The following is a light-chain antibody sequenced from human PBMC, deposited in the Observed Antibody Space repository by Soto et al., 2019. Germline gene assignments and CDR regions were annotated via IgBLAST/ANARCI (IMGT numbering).Light chain of an antibody. V-gene: IGLV2-14*03. CDR2: DVN. CDR3: SSYTSESTYV. J-gene: IGLJ1*01. CDR1: SXDIGAYNY. Sequence: QSVLTQPASVSGXPXQSXAXSCTXSSXDIGAYNYVFWYQQHPGKAPKLMIYDVNNRPSGVSERFSGSKSGNTASLTISGLQAEDEADYYCSSYTSESTYVLGNGTKVTVL.